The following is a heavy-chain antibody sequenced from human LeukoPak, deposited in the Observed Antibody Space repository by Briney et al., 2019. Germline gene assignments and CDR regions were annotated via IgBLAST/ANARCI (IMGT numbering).Heavy chain of an antibody. V-gene: IGHV4-39*01. Sequence: KTSETLSLTCTVSGGSISSSSYHWGWIRQPPGKGLEWIGSIYYSGSTYYNPSLKSRVTISVDTSKNQFSLKLSSVTAADTAVYYCARHKAGVVVPAYYFDYWGQGTLVTVSS. CDR2: IYYSGST. D-gene: IGHD2-2*01. J-gene: IGHJ4*02. CDR3: ARHKAGVVVPAYYFDY. CDR1: GGSISSSSYH.